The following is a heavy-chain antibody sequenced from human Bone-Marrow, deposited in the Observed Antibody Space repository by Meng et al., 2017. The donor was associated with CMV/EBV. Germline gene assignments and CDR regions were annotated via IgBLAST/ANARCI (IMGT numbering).Heavy chain of an antibody. V-gene: IGHV4-34*01. CDR3: ARAQAVAGRFCVY. CDR1: GGSFSGYY. J-gene: IGHJ4*02. CDR2: INHSGST. D-gene: IGHD6-19*01. Sequence: QVQLQQWGAGLLKPSETLSLTCAVDGGSFSGYYWSWIRQPPGKGLEWIGEINHSGSTNYNPSLKSRVTISVDTSKNQFSLKLSSVTAADTAVYYCARAQAVAGRFCVYWGQGTLVTVSS.